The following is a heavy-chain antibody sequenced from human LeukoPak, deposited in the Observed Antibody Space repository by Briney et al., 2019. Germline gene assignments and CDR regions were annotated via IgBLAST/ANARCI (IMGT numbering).Heavy chain of an antibody. Sequence: ASVKVSCKASGYTFTSYGISWVRQAPGQGLEWMGWLSAYNGNTNYAQKLQGRVTMTTDTSTSTAYMELRSLRSDDTAVYYCARAPPKGILTGYCLPDYWGQGTLVTVSS. CDR1: GYTFTSYG. D-gene: IGHD3-9*01. V-gene: IGHV1-18*01. CDR3: ARAPPKGILTGYCLPDY. J-gene: IGHJ4*02. CDR2: LSAYNGNT.